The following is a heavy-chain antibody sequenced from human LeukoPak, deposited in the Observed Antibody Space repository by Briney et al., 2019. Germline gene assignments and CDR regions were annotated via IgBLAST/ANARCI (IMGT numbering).Heavy chain of an antibody. Sequence: ASVKVSCKASGYTFTDYYIYWVRQAPGQGLEWMGWINPNSGGTNYAQKFQGRVTMTRDTSISTAYMELSRLRSDDTAVYYCARDRFVATLYSLDPWGQGTLVTVS. CDR1: GYTFTDYY. J-gene: IGHJ5*02. CDR2: INPNSGGT. D-gene: IGHD3-10*01. CDR3: ARDRFVATLYSLDP. V-gene: IGHV1-2*02.